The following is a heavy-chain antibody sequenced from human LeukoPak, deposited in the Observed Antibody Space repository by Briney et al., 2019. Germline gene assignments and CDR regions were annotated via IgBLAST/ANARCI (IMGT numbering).Heavy chain of an antibody. V-gene: IGHV3-64*01. J-gene: IGHJ3*02. D-gene: IGHD5-24*01. CDR2: ISSNGGST. CDR1: GFTFSSYA. Sequence: PGGSLRLSCAASGFTFSSYAMHWVRQAPGKGLEYVSAISSNGGSTYYANSVKGRFTISRDNSKNTLYLQMGSLRAEDMAVCYCARVGRDGYNLVAFDIWGQGTMVTVSS. CDR3: ARVGRDGYNLVAFDI.